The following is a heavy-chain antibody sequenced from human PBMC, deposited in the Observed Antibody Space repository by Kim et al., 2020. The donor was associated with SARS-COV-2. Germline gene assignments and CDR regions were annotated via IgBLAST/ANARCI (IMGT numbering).Heavy chain of an antibody. J-gene: IGHJ3*02. V-gene: IGHV3-7*01. Sequence: GGSLRLSCAASGFTFSSYWMSWVRQAPGKGLEWVANIKQDGSEKYYVDSVKGRFTISRDNAKKSMYLQMNSLRAEDTAVYYCARDRGRYCSSTSCYTNDGFDIWGQGTMVTVSS. CDR3: ARDRGRYCSSTSCYTNDGFDI. CDR2: IKQDGSEK. D-gene: IGHD2-2*02. CDR1: GFTFSSYW.